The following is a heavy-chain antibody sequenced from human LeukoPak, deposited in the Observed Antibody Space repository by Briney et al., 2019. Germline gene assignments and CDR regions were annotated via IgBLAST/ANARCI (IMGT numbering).Heavy chain of an antibody. CDR2: IYSGGST. Sequence: GGSLRLSCAASGFTVSSNYMSWVRQAPGKGLEWVSVIYSGGSTYYADSVKGRFTISRDNSKNTLYLQMNRLRAEDTAVYYCARVASGSYYYPFDYWGQGTLVTVSS. D-gene: IGHD1-26*01. J-gene: IGHJ4*02. CDR3: ARVASGSYYYPFDY. V-gene: IGHV3-53*01. CDR1: GFTVSSNY.